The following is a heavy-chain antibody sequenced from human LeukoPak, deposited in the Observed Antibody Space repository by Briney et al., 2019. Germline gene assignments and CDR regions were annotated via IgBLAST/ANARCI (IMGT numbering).Heavy chain of an antibody. V-gene: IGHV3-30*18. CDR2: ISSDGINK. J-gene: IGHJ6*02. CDR1: GLTFSSYD. CDR3: AKCCPMDV. D-gene: IGHD4/OR15-4a*01. Sequence: GGSLRLSCAASGLTFSSYDIHWVRQAPGKGLEWVALISSDGINKYFADSVKGRFTISTDNSKNTLYLQMNSLRPEDTAVYYCAKCCPMDVWGQGTTVTVSS.